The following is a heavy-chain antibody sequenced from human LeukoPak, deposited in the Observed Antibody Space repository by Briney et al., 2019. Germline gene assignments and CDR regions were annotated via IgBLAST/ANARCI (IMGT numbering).Heavy chain of an antibody. V-gene: IGHV3-30*09. Sequence: PGGSLRLSCAASGFTFSVIAVHWVRQAPGKGLEWVAGTSYDGTYKYYPDSVRGRFAISKDKSRSTLILQMNSLRPEDTALYYCARERAGTAGAFDVWGQGTVVSVSS. J-gene: IGHJ3*01. CDR2: TSYDGTYK. D-gene: IGHD6-19*01. CDR1: GFTFSVIA. CDR3: ARERAGTAGAFDV.